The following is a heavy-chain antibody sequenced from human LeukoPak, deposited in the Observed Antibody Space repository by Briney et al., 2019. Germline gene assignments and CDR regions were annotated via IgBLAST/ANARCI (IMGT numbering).Heavy chain of an antibody. V-gene: IGHV2-5*02. Sequence: SGPTLAKPTQTLTLTCTFPGVSLSTAGGGVGWIRQPLAKALEWLAIIFWAEAKRYSPSQKSRLTITRDTSKIQVVLTMTNMDPVITASYYCAHRGDSSDSSGYYHYTPLATWGQGPLVYVSS. CDR1: GVSLSTAGGG. CDR2: IFWAEAK. J-gene: IGHJ5*02. CDR3: AHRGDSSDSSGYYHYTPLAT. D-gene: IGHD3-22*01.